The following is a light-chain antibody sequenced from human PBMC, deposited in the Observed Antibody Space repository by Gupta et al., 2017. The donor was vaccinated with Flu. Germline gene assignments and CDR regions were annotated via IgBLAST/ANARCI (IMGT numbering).Light chain of an antibody. J-gene: IGLJ3*02. V-gene: IGLV1-51*02. CDR3: ETWDSSLSAWV. Sequence: SVLTQPPSVSAAPGQKVTISCSGIYSNIGHNYVCWYQHLPGTAPKLLIYEDNKRPSGIPGRFSGSKSGTSATLGITGLQTGDEADYYCETWDSSLSAWVFGDGTKLTVL. CDR1: YSNIGHNY. CDR2: EDN.